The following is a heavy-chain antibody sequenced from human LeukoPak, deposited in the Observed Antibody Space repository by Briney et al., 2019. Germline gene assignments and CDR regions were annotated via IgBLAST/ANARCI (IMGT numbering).Heavy chain of an antibody. CDR3: AREVSGSGWYLDY. Sequence: SETLSLTCTVSGGSISSYYWSWIQQPPGKGLEWIGYIYYSGSTNYNPSLKSRVTISVDTSKNQFSLKLNSVTAADTAVYYCAREVSGSGWYLDYWGQGNLVTVSS. J-gene: IGHJ4*02. D-gene: IGHD6-19*01. CDR1: GGSISSYY. CDR2: IYYSGST. V-gene: IGHV4-59*01.